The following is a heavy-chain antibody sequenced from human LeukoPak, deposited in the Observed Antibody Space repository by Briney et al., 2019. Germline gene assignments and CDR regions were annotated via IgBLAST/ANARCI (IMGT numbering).Heavy chain of an antibody. D-gene: IGHD1-26*01. CDR3: ARSRDSGSYCSSLDY. CDR2: ISSSSSYI. Sequence: GGTLRLSCAASGFTFSNYGMSWVRQAPGKGLEWVSSISSSSSYIYYADSVKGRFTISRDNAKNSLYLQMNSLRAEDTAVYYCARSRDSGSYCSSLDYWGQGTLVTVSS. J-gene: IGHJ4*02. CDR1: GFTFSNYG. V-gene: IGHV3-21*01.